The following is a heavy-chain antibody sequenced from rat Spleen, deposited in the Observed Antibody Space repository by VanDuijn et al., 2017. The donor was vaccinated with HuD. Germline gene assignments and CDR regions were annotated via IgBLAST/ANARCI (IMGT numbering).Heavy chain of an antibody. D-gene: IGHD1-11*01. J-gene: IGHJ2*01. CDR3: TSLRN. CDR2: IWSGGNT. V-gene: IGHV2-1*01. CDR1: GFSLTSNS. Sequence: QVQLKESGPGLVQPSQTLSLTCTVSGFSLTSNSASWVRQPPGKGLEGVGTIWSGGNTDYTSTLKSRLNISRDTSKSQVFLKMNSLQTEDTAIYFCTSLRNWGQGVMVTVSS.